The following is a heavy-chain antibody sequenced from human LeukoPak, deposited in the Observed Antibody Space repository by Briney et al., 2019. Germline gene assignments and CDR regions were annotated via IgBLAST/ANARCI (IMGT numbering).Heavy chain of an antibody. J-gene: IGHJ3*02. Sequence: SETLSLTCTVSGGSISSGSYYWSWVRQPAGKGLEWIGRIYTSGSTNYNPSLKSRVTISVDTSKNQFSLKLSSVTAAGTAVYYCARVRDYVWGSYRSDSWGQGTMVTVSA. D-gene: IGHD3-16*02. CDR1: GGSISSGSYY. CDR2: IYTSGST. CDR3: ARVRDYVWGSYRSDS. V-gene: IGHV4-61*02.